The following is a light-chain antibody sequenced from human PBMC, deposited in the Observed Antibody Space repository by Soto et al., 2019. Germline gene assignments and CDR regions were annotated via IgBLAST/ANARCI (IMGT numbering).Light chain of an antibody. Sequence: DIQMTQSPSSLSASVGDRVTITCRASESVYRYLNWYQQKPGRAPNLLIYAASNLHSGVPSRFIGSGSGTDFTLTIANLQPEDFATYYCQQSYRTPLTFGGGTKVEI. CDR2: AAS. J-gene: IGKJ4*01. CDR3: QQSYRTPLT. CDR1: ESVYRY. V-gene: IGKV1-39*01.